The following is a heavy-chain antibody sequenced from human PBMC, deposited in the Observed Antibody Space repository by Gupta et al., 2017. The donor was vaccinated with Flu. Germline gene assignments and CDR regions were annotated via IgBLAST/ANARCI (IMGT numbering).Heavy chain of an antibody. D-gene: IGHD2-15*01. Sequence: SGFTFTTYAFMWVRQAPRKGLEWLSYMSSSGSTIYYADSVKGRFTISRDDAKDSLYLQMNSLRAEDTAVYDCAPAAPNFEYWGQGALVAVSS. CDR1: GFTFTTYA. CDR3: APAAPNFEY. J-gene: IGHJ4*02. V-gene: IGHV3-48*03. CDR2: MSSSGSTI.